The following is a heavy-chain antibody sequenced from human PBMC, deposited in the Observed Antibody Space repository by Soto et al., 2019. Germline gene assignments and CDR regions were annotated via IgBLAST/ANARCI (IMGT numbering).Heavy chain of an antibody. V-gene: IGHV1-69*02. CDR3: ARHDYSNYGYYMDV. J-gene: IGHJ6*03. CDR1: GGTFSSYT. D-gene: IGHD4-4*01. CDR2: IIPILGIA. Sequence: QVQLVQSGAEVKKPGSSVKVSCKASGGTFSSYTISWVRQAPGQGLEWMGRIIPILGIANYTQKFQGRVTITADKSTSTAYMELSSLTSEDTAVYYCARHDYSNYGYYMDVWGKGTTVTVSS.